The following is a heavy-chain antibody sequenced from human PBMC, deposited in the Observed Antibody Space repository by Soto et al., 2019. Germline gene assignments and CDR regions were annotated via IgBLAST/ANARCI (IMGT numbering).Heavy chain of an antibody. Sequence: QVQVVQSGAEVKKPEASVKVSCKPSGGTFNTYTVNWLRLAPGHGLEWMGRFIPILDMANFAQKFQDRVTITADRSTFTAYMELNSLTSDDTAGYYCAITYCRDNSCPRDFYFWCPGTRVTVSS. D-gene: IGHD2-21*01. V-gene: IGHV1-69*02. CDR2: FIPILDMA. J-gene: IGHJ4*02. CDR3: AITYCRDNSCPRDFYF. CDR1: GGTFNTYT.